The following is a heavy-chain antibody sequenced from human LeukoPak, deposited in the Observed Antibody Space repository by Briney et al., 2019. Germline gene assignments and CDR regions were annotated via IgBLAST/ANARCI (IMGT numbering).Heavy chain of an antibody. J-gene: IGHJ4*02. CDR1: GFTFSSYS. CDR2: ISSSSSYI. V-gene: IGHV3-21*01. Sequence: GSLRLSCAASGFTFSSYSMNWVRQAPGKGLEWVSSISSSSSYIYYADSVKGRFTISRDNAKNSLYLQMNSLRAEDTAVYYCARDAPIAAPFDYWGQGTLVTVSS. CDR3: ARDAPIAAPFDY. D-gene: IGHD6-13*01.